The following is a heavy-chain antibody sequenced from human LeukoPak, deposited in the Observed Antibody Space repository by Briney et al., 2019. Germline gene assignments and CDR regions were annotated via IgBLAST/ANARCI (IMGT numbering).Heavy chain of an antibody. CDR1: GYSFTSYW. D-gene: IGHD6-19*01. CDR2: IYPGDSDT. CDR3: ARHLGSGWSPYYFDY. J-gene: IGHJ4*02. Sequence: GESLQISSKGSGYSFTSYWIGWVRQMPGKGLEWMGIIYPGDSDTRYSPSFQGQVTISADKSISTAYLQWSSLKASDTAMYYCARHLGSGWSPYYFDYWGQGTLVTVSS. V-gene: IGHV5-51*01.